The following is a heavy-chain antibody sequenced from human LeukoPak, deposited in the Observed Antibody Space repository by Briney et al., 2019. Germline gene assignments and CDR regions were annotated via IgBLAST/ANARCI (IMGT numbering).Heavy chain of an antibody. CDR3: ARRLASSKGFDY. Sequence: GKSLKISCKGSGYIFTDYWTAWVRQMPGKGLEWMGIIYPGDSDTRYSPSFQAQVTISADKSIFTAYLQWSSLKASDTAMYYCARRLASSKGFDYWGQGTLVTVSS. CDR2: IYPGDSDT. D-gene: IGHD6-13*01. CDR1: GYIFTDYW. V-gene: IGHV5-51*01. J-gene: IGHJ4*02.